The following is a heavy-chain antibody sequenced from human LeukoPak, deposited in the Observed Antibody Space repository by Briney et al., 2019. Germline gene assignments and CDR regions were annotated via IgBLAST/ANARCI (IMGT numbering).Heavy chain of an antibody. J-gene: IGHJ4*02. CDR2: ISSSGSTI. Sequence: GGSLRLSCAASGFTFSSYEMNWVRQAPGTGLEWVSYISSSGSTIYYADSVKGRFTISRDNSKNTLYLQMNSLRAEDTAVYYCAKDWRAYCGGDCYSYFDYWGQGTLVTVSS. CDR3: AKDWRAYCGGDCYSYFDY. V-gene: IGHV3-48*03. CDR1: GFTFSSYE. D-gene: IGHD2-21*02.